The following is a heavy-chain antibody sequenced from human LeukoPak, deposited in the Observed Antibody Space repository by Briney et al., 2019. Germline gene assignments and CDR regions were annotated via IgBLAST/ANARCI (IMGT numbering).Heavy chain of an antibody. Sequence: GRSLRLSCGASGFTFSSYGIHWVRQAPGKGLEWVAVILYDGSDKYYADSVKGRFTVSRDNSKNTLYLQMNSLRAEDTAVYYCAKGDNQGGFDYWGQGTLVTVSS. CDR3: AKGDNQGGFDY. CDR2: ILYDGSDK. J-gene: IGHJ4*02. D-gene: IGHD2-15*01. V-gene: IGHV3-30*18. CDR1: GFTFSSYG.